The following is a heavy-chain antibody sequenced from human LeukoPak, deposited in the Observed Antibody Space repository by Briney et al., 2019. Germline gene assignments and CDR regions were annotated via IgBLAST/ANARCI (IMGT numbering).Heavy chain of an antibody. J-gene: IGHJ4*02. Sequence: ASVKVSCKASGYTFTSYDINWVRQATGQGLEWMGWMNPNSGNTGYAQKFQGRVTITRNTSISTAYMELSSLRSEDTAVYYCARSFQLSYFDYWGQGTLVTVSS. CDR1: GYTFTSYD. CDR3: ARSFQLSYFDY. D-gene: IGHD3-16*02. V-gene: IGHV1-8*03. CDR2: MNPNSGNT.